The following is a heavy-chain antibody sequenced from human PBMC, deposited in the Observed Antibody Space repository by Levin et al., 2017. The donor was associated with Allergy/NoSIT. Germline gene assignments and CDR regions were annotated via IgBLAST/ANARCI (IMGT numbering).Heavy chain of an antibody. D-gene: IGHD6-19*01. Sequence: LSLTCAASGFSFDDYGMHWVRQAPGKGLEWVSGSSWKRGTVAYADSVKGRFTISRDSAKNSLYLQMNSLRPEDTAMYYCAKDTASLSKGWQAFDIWGQGTMVSVSS. CDR2: SSWKRGTV. V-gene: IGHV3-9*01. CDR3: AKDTASLSKGWQAFDI. J-gene: IGHJ3*02. CDR1: GFSFDDYG.